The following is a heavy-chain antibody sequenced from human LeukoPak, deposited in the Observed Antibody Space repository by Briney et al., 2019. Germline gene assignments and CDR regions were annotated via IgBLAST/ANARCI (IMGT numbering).Heavy chain of an antibody. Sequence: SGGSLRLSCAASGFTFSSYGMHWVRQAPGKGLEWVASIRFDGSHKSYADSVKGRFTISRDNAKNMVYLQMNSLRAEDTAMYYCARATTYFYGSVTYDWFDPWGQGTLVTVSS. CDR1: GFTFSSYG. CDR2: IRFDGSHK. CDR3: ARATTYFYGSVTYDWFDP. J-gene: IGHJ5*02. D-gene: IGHD3-10*01. V-gene: IGHV3-30*02.